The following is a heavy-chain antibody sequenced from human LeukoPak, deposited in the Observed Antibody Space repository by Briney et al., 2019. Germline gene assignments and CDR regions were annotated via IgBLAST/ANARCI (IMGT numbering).Heavy chain of an antibody. CDR1: GFTFDDYE. J-gene: IGHJ4*02. D-gene: IGHD3-10*01. Sequence: GGSLRLSCTASGFTFDDYEMSWVRQAPGKGLEWVGFIRSKVYGGTTDYAVSVKGRFTISRDDSKSIAYLQMNSLKTEDTALYYCTRTIRWSTSFDYWGQGTLVSVSS. V-gene: IGHV3-49*04. CDR2: IRSKVYGGTT. CDR3: TRTIRWSTSFDY.